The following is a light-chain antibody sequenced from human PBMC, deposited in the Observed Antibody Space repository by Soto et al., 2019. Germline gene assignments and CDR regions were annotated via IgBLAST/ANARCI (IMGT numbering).Light chain of an antibody. Sequence: DVQMTQTPSSLSASVGDRVILTGRAIQSIGNWLAWYQQKPGQAPKLLIYKASSLESEVPTRFRGSGSGTDFTLNIRSLQPEYFSTYYRQHYNRYVFGPGPKVDIK. J-gene: IGKJ3*01. CDR1: QSIGNW. V-gene: IGKV1-5*03. CDR3: QHYNRYV. CDR2: KAS.